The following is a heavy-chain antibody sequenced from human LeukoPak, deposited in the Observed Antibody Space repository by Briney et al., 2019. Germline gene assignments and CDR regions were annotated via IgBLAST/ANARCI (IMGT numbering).Heavy chain of an antibody. D-gene: IGHD3-22*01. Sequence: GGSLRLSCAASGFTFSDYYMSWIRQAPGKGLEWVSYISSSGSTIYYAESVKGRFTISRDNAKNSLYMQMNSLRAEDTAVYYCARDELPYYYDSSGAFDIWGQGTMVTVSS. V-gene: IGHV3-11*04. CDR3: ARDELPYYYDSSGAFDI. CDR2: ISSSGSTI. CDR1: GFTFSDYY. J-gene: IGHJ3*02.